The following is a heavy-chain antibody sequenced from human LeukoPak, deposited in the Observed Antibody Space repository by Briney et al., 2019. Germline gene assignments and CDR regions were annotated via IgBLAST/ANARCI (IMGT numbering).Heavy chain of an antibody. Sequence: SETLSLTCAVSGGSISSYYWSWIRQPAGMGLEWIGRIYSSGSTNYNPSLKSRVTMSVDTSKNQFSLNLSSLTAADTAFYYCAGESYSSGWYKDYWGQGILVTVSS. D-gene: IGHD6-19*01. J-gene: IGHJ4*02. V-gene: IGHV4-4*07. CDR3: AGESYSSGWYKDY. CDR1: GGSISSYY. CDR2: IYSSGST.